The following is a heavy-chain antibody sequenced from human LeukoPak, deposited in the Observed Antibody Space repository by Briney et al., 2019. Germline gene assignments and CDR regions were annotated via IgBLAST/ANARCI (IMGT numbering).Heavy chain of an antibody. Sequence: PSETLSLTCTVSGGSISSYYWSWIRQPPGKGLEWIGSIYHSGSTYYNPSLKSRVTISVDTSKNQFSLKLSSVTAADTAVYYCARVIVVVIVGGGYFDYWGQGTLVTVSS. V-gene: IGHV4-38-2*02. J-gene: IGHJ4*02. CDR3: ARVIVVVIVGGGYFDY. CDR1: GGSISSYY. D-gene: IGHD3-22*01. CDR2: IYHSGST.